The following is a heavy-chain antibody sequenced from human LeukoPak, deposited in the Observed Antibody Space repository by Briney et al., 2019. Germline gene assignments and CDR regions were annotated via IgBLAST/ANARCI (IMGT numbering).Heavy chain of an antibody. CDR2: IYYSGST. CDR1: GGSISSSSYY. CDR3: ARVNTVTTVSDFDY. J-gene: IGHJ4*02. V-gene: IGHV4-30-4*08. Sequence: PSETLSLTCTVSGGSISSSSYYWGWIRQPPGKGLEWIGYIYYSGSTYYNPSLKSRVTISVDTSKNQFSLKLSSVTAADTAVYYCARVNTVTTVSDFDYWGQGTLVTVSS. D-gene: IGHD4-17*01.